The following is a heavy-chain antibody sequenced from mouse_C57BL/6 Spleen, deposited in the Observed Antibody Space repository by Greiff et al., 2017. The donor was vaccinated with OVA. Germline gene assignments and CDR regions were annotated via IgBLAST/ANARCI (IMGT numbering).Heavy chain of an antibody. CDR1: GYTFTDYY. D-gene: IGHD3-1*01. J-gene: IGHJ1*03. Sequence: VQLQQSGPELVKPGASVKISCKASGYTFTDYYMNWVKQSHGKSLEWIGDINPNNGGTSYNQKFKGKATLTVDKSSSTAYMELRSLTSEDSAVYYCARSGHFDVWGTGTTVTVSS. CDR3: ARSGHFDV. CDR2: INPNNGGT. V-gene: IGHV1-26*01.